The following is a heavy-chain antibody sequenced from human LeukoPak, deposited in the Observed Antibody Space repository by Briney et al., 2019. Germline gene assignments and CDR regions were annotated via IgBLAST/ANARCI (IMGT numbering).Heavy chain of an antibody. CDR2: IYTSGST. V-gene: IGHV4-61*02. J-gene: IGHJ4*02. CDR1: GGSISSGSYY. Sequence: PSETLSLTCTVSGGSISSGSYYWSWIRQPAGKGLEWIGRIYTSGSTSYNPSLKSRVTISVDTSKNQFSLKLSSVTAADPAVYYCARDCGGDRGWDFDYWGQGTLVTVSS. D-gene: IGHD3-16*01. CDR3: ARDCGGDRGWDFDY.